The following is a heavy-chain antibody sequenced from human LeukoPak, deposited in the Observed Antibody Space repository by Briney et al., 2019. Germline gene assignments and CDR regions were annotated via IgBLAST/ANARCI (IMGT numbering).Heavy chain of an antibody. Sequence: SVKVSCKASGGTFSSYAISWVRQAPGQGLEWMGGIIPIFGTANYAQKFQGRVTITADESTSTAYMELSSLRSEDTAVYYCARPRLLYSSGWYGWFHPWGQGTLVTVSS. CDR1: GGTFSSYA. CDR2: IIPIFGTA. J-gene: IGHJ5*02. CDR3: ARPRLLYSSGWYGWFHP. D-gene: IGHD6-19*01. V-gene: IGHV1-69*01.